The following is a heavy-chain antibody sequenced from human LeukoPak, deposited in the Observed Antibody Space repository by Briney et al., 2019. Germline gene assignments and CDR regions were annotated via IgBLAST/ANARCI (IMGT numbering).Heavy chain of an antibody. J-gene: IGHJ6*03. CDR1: GYTFTSYD. V-gene: IGHV1-8*01. Sequence: ASVKVSRKASGYTFTSYDINWVRQATGQGLEWMGWMNPNSGNTGFAQKFQGRVTMTKNTSITTAYMELSSLRSEDTALYYCARALSWTTDSYYYMDVWGKGTTVTVSS. CDR3: ARALSWTTDSYYYMDV. CDR2: MNPNSGNT. D-gene: IGHD3/OR15-3a*01.